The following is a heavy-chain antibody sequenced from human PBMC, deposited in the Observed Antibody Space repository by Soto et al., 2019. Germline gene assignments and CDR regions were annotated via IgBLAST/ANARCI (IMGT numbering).Heavy chain of an antibody. CDR2: IYYSGST. V-gene: IGHV4-59*08. J-gene: IGHJ4*02. D-gene: IGHD5-12*01. CDR3: ARHLPRDGYNPVV. Sequence: PSETLSLTCTVSGGSISSYYWSWIRQPPGKGLEWIGYIYYSGSTNYNPSLKSRVTISVDTSKNQFSLKLSSVTAADTAVYYCARHLPRDGYNPVVWGQGTLVTVSS. CDR1: GGSISSYY.